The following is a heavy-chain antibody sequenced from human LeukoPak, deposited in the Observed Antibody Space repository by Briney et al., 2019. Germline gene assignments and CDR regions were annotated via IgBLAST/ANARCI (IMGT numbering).Heavy chain of an antibody. D-gene: IGHD6-13*01. CDR1: GGSIGSYY. V-gene: IGHV4-59*01. CDR3: ARGVAAPGTGGLSWFDP. J-gene: IGHJ5*02. Sequence: SETLSLTCTVSGGSIGSYYWSWIRQPAGKGLEWIGYIYSSGNTNYNPSLKSRVTISLDTSKNQFSLKLSFVTAADTAVYYCARGVAAPGTGGLSWFDPWGQGTLVTVSS. CDR2: IYSSGNT.